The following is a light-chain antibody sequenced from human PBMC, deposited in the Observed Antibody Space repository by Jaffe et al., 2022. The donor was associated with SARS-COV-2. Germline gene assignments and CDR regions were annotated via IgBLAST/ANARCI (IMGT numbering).Light chain of an antibody. CDR1: SSDVGTYNL. Sequence: QSALTQPASVSGSPGQSITISCTGTSSDVGTYNLVSWYQQHPGKAPKVLIYGDSGRPSGVSNRFSGSKSGNTASLTISGLQAEDEADYYCCSYAGSSTLGVFGGGTKLTVL. V-gene: IGLV2-23*01. J-gene: IGLJ2*01. CDR2: GDS. CDR3: CSYAGSSTLGV.